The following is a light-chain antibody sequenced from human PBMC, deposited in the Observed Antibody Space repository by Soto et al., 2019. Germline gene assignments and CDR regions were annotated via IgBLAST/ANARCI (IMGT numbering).Light chain of an antibody. Sequence: DIQMTQSPSTLSASVGDRVSIACRASQSVSTWLAWYQQKPGKAPKLLIYKASTLESGVPSRFSGGGSGTEFTLTISGLQPDDFATYFCQHYGSYPLTFGGGTKVDIK. J-gene: IGKJ4*01. CDR1: QSVSTW. CDR3: QHYGSYPLT. V-gene: IGKV1-5*03. CDR2: KAS.